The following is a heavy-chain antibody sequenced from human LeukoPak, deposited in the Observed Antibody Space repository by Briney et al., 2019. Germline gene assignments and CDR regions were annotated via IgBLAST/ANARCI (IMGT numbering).Heavy chain of an antibody. CDR1: GYSISTGYH. J-gene: IGHJ4*02. D-gene: IGHD6-6*01. CDR2: FYHGGST. CDR3: ARAMSIAARVQTIFDY. Sequence: SETLSLTCTVSGYSISTGYHWDWIRQPPGKGLEWIGTFYHGGSTYYNPSLKSRVTISVDTSKNQFSLNRTSVTAADTAVYYCARAMSIAARVQTIFDYWGQGTLVTVSS. V-gene: IGHV4-38-2*02.